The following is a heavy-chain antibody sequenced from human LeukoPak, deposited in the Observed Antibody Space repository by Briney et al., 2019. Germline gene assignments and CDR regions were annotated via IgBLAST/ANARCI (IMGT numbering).Heavy chain of an antibody. D-gene: IGHD5-18*01. J-gene: IGHJ4*02. CDR2: ISAYNDNT. V-gene: IGHV1-18*01. CDR1: GGTFSSYA. CDR3: ARGGYSYGADY. Sequence: GASVKVSCKASGGTFSSYAISWVRQAPGQGLEWMGWISAYNDNTNYAQKLQGRVTMTTDTSTSTAYMELRSLRSDDTAVYYCARGGYSYGADYWGQGTLVTVSS.